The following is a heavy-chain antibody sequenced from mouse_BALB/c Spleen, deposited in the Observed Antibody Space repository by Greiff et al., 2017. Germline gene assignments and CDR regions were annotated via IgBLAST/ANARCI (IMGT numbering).Heavy chain of an antibody. Sequence: EVKLMESGPGLVKPSQSLSLTCSVTGYSITSGYYWNWIRQFPGNKLEWMGYISYDGSNNYNPSLKNRISITRDTSKNQFFLKLNSVTTEDTATYYCAREGWLLPYYYAMDYWGQGTSVTVSS. J-gene: IGHJ4*01. V-gene: IGHV3-6*02. CDR3: AREGWLLPYYYAMDY. D-gene: IGHD2-3*01. CDR1: GYSITSGYY. CDR2: ISYDGSN.